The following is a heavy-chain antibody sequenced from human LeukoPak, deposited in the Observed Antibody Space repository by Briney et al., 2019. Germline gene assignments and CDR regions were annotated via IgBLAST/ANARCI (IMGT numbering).Heavy chain of an antibody. J-gene: IGHJ4*02. V-gene: IGHV3-9*01. D-gene: IGHD1-26*01. CDR1: GFTFDDFA. Sequence: GGSLRLSCAASGFTFDDFAMHWVRQAPGKGLQWVSGISWNSGSIDYTDSVKGRFTISRDNTKNSLYLQMNSLRAEDTAFHYCAKAVGLFGGYYGHWGQGTLVTVSS. CDR2: ISWNSGSI. CDR3: AKAVGLFGGYYGH.